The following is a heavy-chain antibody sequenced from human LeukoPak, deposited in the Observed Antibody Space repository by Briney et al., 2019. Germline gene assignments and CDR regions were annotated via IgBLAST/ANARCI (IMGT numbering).Heavy chain of an antibody. J-gene: IGHJ6*03. D-gene: IGHD3-16*01. CDR2: ISSSSSYI. V-gene: IGHV3-21*01. CDR3: ARYPPSYGTYMDV. Sequence: PGGSLRLSCAASGFTFSSYSMNWVRQAPGKGLEWVSSISSSSSYIYYADSVKGRFTISRDNAKNSLYLQMNSLRAEDTAVYYCARYPPSYGTYMDVWGKGTTVTVSS. CDR1: GFTFSSYS.